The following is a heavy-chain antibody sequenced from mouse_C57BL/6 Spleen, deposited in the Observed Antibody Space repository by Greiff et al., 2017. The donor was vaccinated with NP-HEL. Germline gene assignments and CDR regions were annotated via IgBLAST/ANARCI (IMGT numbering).Heavy chain of an antibody. V-gene: IGHV1-69*01. CDR1: GYTFTSYW. J-gene: IGHJ4*01. D-gene: IGHD3-2*02. CDR2: IDPSDSYT. Sequence: QVQLQQPGAELVMPGASVKLSCKASGYTFTSYWMHWVKQRPGQGLEWIGEIDPSDSYTNYNQKFKGKSTLTVDKSSSTAYMQLSSLTSGDSAVFYCARSAQATWSAMDYWGQGTSVTVSS. CDR3: ARSAQATWSAMDY.